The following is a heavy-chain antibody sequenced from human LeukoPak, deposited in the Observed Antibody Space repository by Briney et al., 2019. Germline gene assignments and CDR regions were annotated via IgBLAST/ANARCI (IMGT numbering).Heavy chain of an antibody. CDR1: GFTFSSYS. D-gene: IGHD1-1*01. Sequence: GGSLRLSCAASGFTFSSYSMNWVRQASGKGLEWVSSISSSSSYIYYADSVKGRFTISRDNAKNSLYLQMNSLRAEDTAVYYCARDLGTGTMDVWGKGTTVTVSS. CDR2: ISSSSSYI. J-gene: IGHJ6*03. V-gene: IGHV3-21*01. CDR3: ARDLGTGTMDV.